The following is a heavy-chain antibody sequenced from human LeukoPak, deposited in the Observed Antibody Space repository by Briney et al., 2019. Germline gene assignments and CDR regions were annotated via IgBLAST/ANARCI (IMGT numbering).Heavy chain of an antibody. D-gene: IGHD4-17*01. V-gene: IGHV3-74*01. CDR1: GFTFSTYW. CDR2: INTDGRTS. J-gene: IGHJ4*02. Sequence: QSGGSLRLSCAASGFTFSTYWMHWVRQAPGKGLVWVSRINTDGRTSAYADSVKGRFTISRDNAKNTLYLQMNSLRAEDTAVYYCAREVTTFDYWGQGTLATVSS. CDR3: AREVTTFDY.